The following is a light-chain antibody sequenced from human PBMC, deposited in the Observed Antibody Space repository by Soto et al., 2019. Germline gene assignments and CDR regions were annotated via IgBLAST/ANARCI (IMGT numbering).Light chain of an antibody. V-gene: IGLV2-14*03. CDR3: SSYTRSSTLVL. Sequence: QSVLTQPASVSGSPGQSITISCTGTSSDVGAYNYVSWYQQHPGKAPKLIIYDVSNRPSGVSNRFSGAKSGNTASLTISDLQTEDEADYYCSSYTRSSTLVLFGGGTKLTVL. J-gene: IGLJ2*01. CDR2: DVS. CDR1: SSDVGAYNY.